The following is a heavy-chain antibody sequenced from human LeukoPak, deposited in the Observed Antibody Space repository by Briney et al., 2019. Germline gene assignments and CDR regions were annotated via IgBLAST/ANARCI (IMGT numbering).Heavy chain of an antibody. D-gene: IGHD1-14*01. J-gene: IGHJ4*02. CDR3: AKGDWVPAHEPTPINY. V-gene: IGHV3-30*02. CDR1: GFTFSSYG. CDR2: IRYDGSNK. Sequence: PGGSLRLSCAASGFTFSSYGMHWVRQAPGKGLEWVAFIRYDGSNKYYADSVKGRFTISRDNSKNTLYLQMNSLRAEDTAVYYCAKGDWVPAHEPTPINYGGQGTLVTVSS.